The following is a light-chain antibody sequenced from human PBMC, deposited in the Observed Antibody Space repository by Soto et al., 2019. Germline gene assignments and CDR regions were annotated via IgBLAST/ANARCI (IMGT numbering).Light chain of an antibody. CDR3: QQFNSYPA. Sequence: AIQLTQSPCSLSASVEDRVTITCRASQGISSALAWYQLKPGKAPKLLIYDASSLESGVPSRFSGSGSGTDFTLTISSLQPEDFTTYYCQQFNSYPAFGQGTRLEIK. V-gene: IGKV1-13*02. J-gene: IGKJ5*01. CDR1: QGISSA. CDR2: DAS.